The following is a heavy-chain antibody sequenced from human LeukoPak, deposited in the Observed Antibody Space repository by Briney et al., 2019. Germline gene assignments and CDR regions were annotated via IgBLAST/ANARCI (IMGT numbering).Heavy chain of an antibody. Sequence: ASVKVSCKASGYTFTGYYMHWVRQAPGQGLEWMGWFNPNSGGTNYAQKFQGRVTMIRDTSIRTAYMELSRLRSDDTAVYYCARATSGYYDYFDYWGQGTLVTVSS. V-gene: IGHV1-2*02. CDR3: ARATSGYYDYFDY. J-gene: IGHJ4*02. D-gene: IGHD3-22*01. CDR2: FNPNSGGT. CDR1: GYTFTGYY.